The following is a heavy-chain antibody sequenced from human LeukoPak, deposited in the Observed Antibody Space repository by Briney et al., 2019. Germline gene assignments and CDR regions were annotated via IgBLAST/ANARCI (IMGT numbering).Heavy chain of an antibody. CDR2: ITGDGTTT. CDR1: GFTFSDYY. J-gene: IGHJ3*02. D-gene: IGHD1-1*01. Sequence: GGSLRLSCAASGFTFSDYYMSWIRQAPGKGLVWVSRITGDGTTTTYADSVKGRFTISRDNAKNTLYLQMNSLRAEDTAIYYCARYNWGFTLDIWGQGTMVTVSS. V-gene: IGHV3-74*01. CDR3: ARYNWGFTLDI.